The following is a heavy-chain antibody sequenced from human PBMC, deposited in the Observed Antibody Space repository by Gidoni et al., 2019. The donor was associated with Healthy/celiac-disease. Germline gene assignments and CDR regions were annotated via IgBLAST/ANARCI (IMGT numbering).Heavy chain of an antibody. CDR2: INHSGST. Sequence: QVQLQQWGAGLLKPSETLSLTCAVYGGSFSGYYWSWIRQPPGKGLEWIGEINHSGSTNYNPSLKSRVTISVDTSKNQFSLKLSSVTAADTAVYYCARGSLRYGQRYWGQGTLVTVSS. CDR3: ARGSLRYGQRY. V-gene: IGHV4-34*01. J-gene: IGHJ4*02. D-gene: IGHD3-9*01. CDR1: GGSFSGYY.